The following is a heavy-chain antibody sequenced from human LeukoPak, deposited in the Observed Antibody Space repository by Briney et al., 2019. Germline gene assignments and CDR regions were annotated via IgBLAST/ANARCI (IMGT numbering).Heavy chain of an antibody. D-gene: IGHD3-3*01. CDR1: GGSISSYY. Sequence: SETLSLTCTVSGGSISSYYWSWIRQPPGKGLEWIGYIYYSGSTNYNPSLKSRVTISVDTSKNQFSLKLSSVTAADTAVYYCAREGGYYDFWSGYLGAFDYWGQGTLVTVSS. CDR2: IYYSGST. V-gene: IGHV4-59*01. J-gene: IGHJ4*02. CDR3: AREGGYYDFWSGYLGAFDY.